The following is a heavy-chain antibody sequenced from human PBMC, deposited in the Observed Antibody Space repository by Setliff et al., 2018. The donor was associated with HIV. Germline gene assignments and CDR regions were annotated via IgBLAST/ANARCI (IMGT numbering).Heavy chain of an antibody. CDR1: GYSISSGYY. V-gene: IGHV4-38-2*01. CDR3: ARAVSHVDY. Sequence: SETLSLTCAVSGYSISSGYYWGWIRQPPGKGLEWIGSIYHSGSTYYNPSLKSRVTIPVDTSKNQFSLKLSSVTAADTAVYYCARAVSHVDYWGQGTLVTVSS. CDR2: IYHSGST. D-gene: IGHD6-19*01. J-gene: IGHJ4*02.